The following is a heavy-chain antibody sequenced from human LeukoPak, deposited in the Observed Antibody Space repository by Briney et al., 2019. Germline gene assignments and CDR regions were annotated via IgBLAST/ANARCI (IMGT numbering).Heavy chain of an antibody. CDR1: GFTFSSYA. Sequence: TGGSLRLSCAASGFTFSSYAMHWVRQAPGKGLEWVTAISYDGSNKYYADSVKGRFTISRDNSKNTLYLQMNSLRAEDTAVYYCARDSGFSGTQRGEHWGQGTLVTVSS. J-gene: IGHJ1*01. V-gene: IGHV3-30*04. CDR3: ARDSGFSGTQRGEH. D-gene: IGHD3/OR15-3a*01. CDR2: ISYDGSNK.